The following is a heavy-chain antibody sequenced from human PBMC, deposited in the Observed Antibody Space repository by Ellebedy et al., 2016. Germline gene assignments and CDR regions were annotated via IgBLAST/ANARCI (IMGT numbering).Heavy chain of an antibody. CDR1: GFTFSSYW. D-gene: IGHD5-24*01. CDR3: ASGRDGYYYYFDY. Sequence: GGSLRLSXAASGFTFSSYWMSWVRQAPGKGLVWVANIKQDGSEKYYVDSVKGRFTISRDNAKNSLYLQMNSLRAEDTAVYYCASGRDGYYYYFDYWGQGTLVTVSS. V-gene: IGHV3-7*03. J-gene: IGHJ4*02. CDR2: IKQDGSEK.